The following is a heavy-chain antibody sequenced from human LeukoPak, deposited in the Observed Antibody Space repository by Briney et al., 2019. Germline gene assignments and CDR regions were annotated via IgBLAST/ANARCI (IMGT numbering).Heavy chain of an antibody. V-gene: IGHV3-73*01. J-gene: IGHJ4*02. Sequence: PGGSLRLSCAASGFTFSGSAMHWVRQASGKGLEWVGRIRSKANSYATAYAASVKGRFTISRDDPKNTAYLQMNSLKTEDTAVYYCTRTTTNFDYWGQGTLVTVSS. CDR2: IRSKANSYAT. CDR3: TRTTTNFDY. CDR1: GFTFSGSA. D-gene: IGHD1-1*01.